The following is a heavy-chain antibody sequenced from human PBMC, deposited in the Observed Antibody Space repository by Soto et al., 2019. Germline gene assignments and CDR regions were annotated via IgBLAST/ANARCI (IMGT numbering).Heavy chain of an antibody. V-gene: IGHV1-46*03. Sequence: QVQLVQSGAEVKKPGASVKVSCKASGYTFTSYYMHWVRQAPGQGLEWMGIINPSGGSTSYAQKFKGRVTMTRDTSTSTVYMELSSLRSEDTAVYYCARGGYSYGYIEHDAFDIWGQGTMVTVSS. CDR1: GYTFTSYY. J-gene: IGHJ3*02. D-gene: IGHD5-18*01. CDR3: ARGGYSYGYIEHDAFDI. CDR2: INPSGGST.